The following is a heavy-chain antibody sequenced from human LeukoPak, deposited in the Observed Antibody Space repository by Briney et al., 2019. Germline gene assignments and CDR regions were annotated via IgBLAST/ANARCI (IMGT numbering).Heavy chain of an antibody. CDR2: ISWNSGSI. D-gene: IGHD2-2*01. CDR3: AKELGYCSSTSCYPLDP. J-gene: IGHJ5*02. V-gene: IGHV3-9*01. CDR1: GFTFDDYA. Sequence: PGGSLRLSCAASGFTFDDYAMHWVRQAPGKGLEWVSGISWNSGSIGYADSVKGRFTISRDNAKNSLYLQMNSLRAEDTALHYCAKELGYCSSTSCYPLDPWGQGTLVTVSS.